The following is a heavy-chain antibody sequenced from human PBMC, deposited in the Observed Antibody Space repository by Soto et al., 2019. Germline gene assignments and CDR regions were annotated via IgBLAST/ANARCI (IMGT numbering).Heavy chain of an antibody. J-gene: IGHJ4*02. Sequence: EVQLLESGGGLVQPGGSLRLSCVGSGIEFSNYAMSWVRQAPGKGLEWVSIVSASGRSRYHADSVKGRFTISKDNSKNTLYLHMTNLRAEDTAVYYCAKNGNWREVYYDVWGQGTPVTVSS. V-gene: IGHV3-23*01. CDR2: VSASGRSR. D-gene: IGHD3-16*01. CDR3: AKNGNWREVYYDV. CDR1: GIEFSNYA.